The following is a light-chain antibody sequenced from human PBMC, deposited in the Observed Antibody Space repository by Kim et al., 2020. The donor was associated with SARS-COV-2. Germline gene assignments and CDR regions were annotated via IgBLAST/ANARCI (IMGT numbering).Light chain of an antibody. J-gene: IGLJ3*02. CDR3: QSYDSSNQV. CDR1: SGSIASNY. V-gene: IGLV6-57*04. Sequence: NFMLTQPHSVSESPGKTVTISCTRSSGSIASNYVQWYQQRPGSAPTTVIYEDNQRPSGVPDRFSGSIDSSSNSASLTISGLKTEDEADYYCQSYDSSNQVLGGGTKLTV. CDR2: EDN.